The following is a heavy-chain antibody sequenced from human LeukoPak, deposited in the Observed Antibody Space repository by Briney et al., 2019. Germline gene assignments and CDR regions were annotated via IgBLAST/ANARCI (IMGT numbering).Heavy chain of an antibody. V-gene: IGHV4-34*01. CDR3: ARGLSEWLLSYDAFDI. CDR1: GGSFSGYY. CDR2: INHSGST. D-gene: IGHD3-3*01. J-gene: IGHJ3*02. Sequence: TSETLSLTCAVYGGSFSGYYWSWIRQPPGKGLEWSGEINHSGSTNYNPSLKSRVTISVDTSKNQFSLKLSSVTAADTAVYYCARGLSEWLLSYDAFDIWGQGTMVTVSS.